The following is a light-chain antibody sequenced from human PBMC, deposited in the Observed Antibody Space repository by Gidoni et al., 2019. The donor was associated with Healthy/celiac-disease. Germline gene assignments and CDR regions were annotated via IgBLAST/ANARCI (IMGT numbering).Light chain of an antibody. J-gene: IGKJ1*01. CDR1: QSISSY. V-gene: IGKV1-39*01. CDR3: QQSYST. CDR2: AAS. Sequence: DIQMTQSPSSLSASVGDRVTITCRASQSISSYLNWYPQKPGKAPKLLIYAASSLQSGVPSRFSGSGSGTDFTLTISSLQPEDFATYYCQQSYSTFXXXTKVEIK.